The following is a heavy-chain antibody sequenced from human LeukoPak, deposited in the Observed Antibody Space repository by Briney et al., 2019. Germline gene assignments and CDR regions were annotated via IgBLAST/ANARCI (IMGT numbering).Heavy chain of an antibody. D-gene: IGHD7-27*01. CDR1: GFTFSSYS. Sequence: GGSLRLSCAACGFTFSSYSMNLVRQAPGKGLEWVSYISSSSSTIYYADSVKGRFTISRDNAKNSLYLQMNSLRAEDTAVYYCARPNWGYYGMDVWGQGTTVTVSS. J-gene: IGHJ6*02. CDR2: ISSSSSTI. V-gene: IGHV3-48*01. CDR3: ARPNWGYYGMDV.